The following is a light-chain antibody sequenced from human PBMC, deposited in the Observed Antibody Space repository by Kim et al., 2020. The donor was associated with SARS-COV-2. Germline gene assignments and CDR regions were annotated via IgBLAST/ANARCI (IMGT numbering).Light chain of an antibody. CDR3: QQYNNWPPHT. Sequence: VFAGERATPPCRASQGVHSYVAWDQQKPGQAPKLLNFGASTRATGTPARFGGRGSGTEFNLNISSLQSEDFAVYYWQQYNNWPPHTFGQGTKLEI. J-gene: IGKJ2*01. CDR2: GAS. V-gene: IGKV3-15*01. CDR1: QGVHSY.